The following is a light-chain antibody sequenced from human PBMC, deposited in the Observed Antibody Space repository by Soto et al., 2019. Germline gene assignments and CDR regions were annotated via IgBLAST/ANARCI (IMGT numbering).Light chain of an antibody. CDR2: GAF. J-gene: IGKJ2*01. CDR3: HQYYPYSYT. Sequence: DIQMTQSSSILSSSVGNRVTFTCRACQNINPWLAWYQLKPGKAPKLLIYGAFSLGSGDPSRFGGSGSGTEFSLTIDCLQTEDFATYYWHQYYPYSYTFGQGTKVEIK. CDR1: QNINPW. V-gene: IGKV1-5*01.